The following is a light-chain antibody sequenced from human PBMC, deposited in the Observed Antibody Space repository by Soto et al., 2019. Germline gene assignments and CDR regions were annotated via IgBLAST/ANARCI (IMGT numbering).Light chain of an antibody. Sequence: DIVMTQSPLSLSVTPGEPASISCRSSQSLLHTNGYTYLDWDLQKPGQSPQLLISVASSRASGVPDRFSASGSGTDFTLTISRVEAEDVGVYYCMQALQTPVHFGQGTKLEI. CDR3: MQALQTPVH. CDR1: QSLLHTNGYTY. J-gene: IGKJ2*01. V-gene: IGKV2-28*01. CDR2: VAS.